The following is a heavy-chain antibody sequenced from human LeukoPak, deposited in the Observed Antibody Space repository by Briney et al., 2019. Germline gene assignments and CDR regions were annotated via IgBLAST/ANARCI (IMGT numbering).Heavy chain of an antibody. CDR2: ISSSSSTI. CDR3: ARDTYSSSWYGVGYFDY. J-gene: IGHJ4*02. D-gene: IGHD6-13*01. CDR1: GFTFSSYS. Sequence: PGGSLRLSCAASGFTFSSYSMNWVRQAPGKGLEWVSYISSSSSTIYYADSVKGRFTISRDNAKNSLYLQMNSLRAEDTAVYYCARDTYSSSWYGVGYFDYWGQGTLVTVSS. V-gene: IGHV3-48*01.